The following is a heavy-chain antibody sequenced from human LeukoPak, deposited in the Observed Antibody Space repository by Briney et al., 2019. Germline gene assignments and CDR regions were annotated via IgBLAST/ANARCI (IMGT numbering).Heavy chain of an antibody. CDR3: ARDRGYCTRSSCHATGAPDS. CDR1: GGSISSYY. CDR2: IYYTGST. Sequence: SETLSLTCTVSGGSISSYYWNWIRQPPGKGLEWIGNIYYTGSTNYNPSLKSRVTILVDTPKNQFSLKVSSVTAADTAVYYCARDRGYCTRSSCHATGAPDSWGQGTLVTVSS. V-gene: IGHV4-59*01. D-gene: IGHD2-2*03. J-gene: IGHJ5*01.